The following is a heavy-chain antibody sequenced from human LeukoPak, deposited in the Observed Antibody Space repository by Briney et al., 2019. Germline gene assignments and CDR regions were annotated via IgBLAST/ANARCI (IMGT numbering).Heavy chain of an antibody. CDR1: GFTFSSYW. CDR2: INSDGSST. Sequence: GGSLRLSCAASGFTFSSYWMHWVRQAPGKGLVWVSRINSDGSSTSYADSVKGRFTISRDNAKNTLYLQMNSLRAEDTAVYYCARRIAVAGIFDYWGQGTLVTVSS. D-gene: IGHD6-19*01. V-gene: IGHV3-74*01. CDR3: ARRIAVAGIFDY. J-gene: IGHJ4*02.